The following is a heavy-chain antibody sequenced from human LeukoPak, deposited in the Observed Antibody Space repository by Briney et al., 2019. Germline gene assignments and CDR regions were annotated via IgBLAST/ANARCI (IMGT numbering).Heavy chain of an antibody. CDR1: GFTFTDYW. CDR3: ARGRGSWYGVYFDY. V-gene: IGHV3-7*01. D-gene: IGHD6-13*01. J-gene: IGHJ4*02. Sequence: GGSLRLTCAASGFTFTDYWMSWVRQAPGKGLEWVANIKRDGSEKYYVDSVKGRFTISRDNAKNSLYLQMNSLRTEDTAVYYCARGRGSWYGVYFDYWGQGTLVTVSS. CDR2: IKRDGSEK.